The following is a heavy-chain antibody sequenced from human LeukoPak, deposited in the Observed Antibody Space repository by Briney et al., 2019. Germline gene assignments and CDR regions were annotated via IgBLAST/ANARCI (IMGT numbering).Heavy chain of an antibody. CDR2: MNPNSGNT. Sequence: ASVKVSCKASGYTFTSYDINWVRQATGQGLEWMGWMNPNSGNTGYAQKFQGRVTMTRNTSISTAYMELSSLRSEDTAVYYCARGLSGWYDPWYYGMDVWGQGTTVTVSS. CDR3: ARGLSGWYDPWYYGMDV. D-gene: IGHD6-19*01. CDR1: GYTFTSYD. J-gene: IGHJ6*02. V-gene: IGHV1-8*01.